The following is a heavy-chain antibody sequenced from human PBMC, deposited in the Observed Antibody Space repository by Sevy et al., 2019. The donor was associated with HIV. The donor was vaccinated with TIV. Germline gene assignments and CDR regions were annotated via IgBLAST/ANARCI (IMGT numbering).Heavy chain of an antibody. CDR2: INPNSGGT. D-gene: IGHD2-15*01. V-gene: IGHV1-2*02. Sequence: ASVKVSCKASGYTFTGYYMHWVRQAPGQGLEWMGWINPNSGGTNYAQKFQGRVTMTRDTSISTAYMELSRLRADEAAVYYCARDGDYCSGGSFLWCGMDVWGQGTTVTVSS. J-gene: IGHJ6*02. CDR1: GYTFTGYY. CDR3: ARDGDYCSGGSFLWCGMDV.